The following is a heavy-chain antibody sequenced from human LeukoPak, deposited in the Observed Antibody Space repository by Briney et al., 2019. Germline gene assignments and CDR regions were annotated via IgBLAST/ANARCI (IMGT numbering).Heavy chain of an antibody. J-gene: IGHJ4*02. D-gene: IGHD6-13*01. CDR2: ISSSSSYI. V-gene: IGHV3-21*01. CDR3: AILYSSSWDFDY. Sequence: GGSLRLSCAASGFTFSSYSMNWVRQAPGKGLEWVSSISSSSSYIYYADSVKRRFTIARDNAKNSLYLQMNSLRAEDTAVYYCAILYSSSWDFDYWGQGTLVTVSS. CDR1: GFTFSSYS.